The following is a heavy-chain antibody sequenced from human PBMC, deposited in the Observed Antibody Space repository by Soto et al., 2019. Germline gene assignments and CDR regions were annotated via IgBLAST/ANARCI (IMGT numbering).Heavy chain of an antibody. D-gene: IGHD5-18*01. V-gene: IGHV3-33*01. CDR2: IWYDGSNK. Sequence: GGSLRLSCAASGFTFSSYGMHWVRQAPGKGLEWVAVIWYDGSNKYYADSVKGRFTISRDNSKNTLYLQMNSLRAEDTAVYYCARDSGDTAMVTGFDYWGQGTLVTVSS. CDR3: ARDSGDTAMVTGFDY. CDR1: GFTFSSYG. J-gene: IGHJ4*02.